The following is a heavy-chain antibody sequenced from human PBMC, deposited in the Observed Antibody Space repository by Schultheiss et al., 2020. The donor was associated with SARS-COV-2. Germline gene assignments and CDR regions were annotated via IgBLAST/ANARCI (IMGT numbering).Heavy chain of an antibody. J-gene: IGHJ4*02. CDR3: ARAPSLYGDYLGFDY. CDR2: IYPEDSDT. D-gene: IGHD4-17*01. Sequence: GESLKISCKGSGYSFTSYWIGWVRQMPGKGLEWMGIIYPEDSDTRYSPSFQGQVTISADKSISTAYLQWSSLKASDTAMYYCARAPSLYGDYLGFDYWGQGTLVTVSS. V-gene: IGHV5-51*01. CDR1: GYSFTSYW.